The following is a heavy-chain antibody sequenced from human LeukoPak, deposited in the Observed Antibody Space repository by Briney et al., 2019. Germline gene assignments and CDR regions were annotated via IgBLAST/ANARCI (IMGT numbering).Heavy chain of an antibody. D-gene: IGHD3-22*01. CDR1: GYTFTSYD. V-gene: IGHV1-8*01. CDR3: TLSLFYYNSSGYYPSDY. J-gene: IGHJ4*02. CDR2: MNPNSGNT. Sequence: ASVKVSCKASGYTFTSYDINWVRQATGQGLEWMGWMNPNSGNTGYAQKFQGRVTMTRNNYISTAYMELSSLRSEDTAVYYCTLSLFYYNSSGYYPSDYWGQGTLVTVSS.